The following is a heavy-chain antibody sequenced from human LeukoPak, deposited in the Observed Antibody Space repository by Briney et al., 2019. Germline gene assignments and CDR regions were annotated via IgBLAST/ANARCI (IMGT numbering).Heavy chain of an antibody. J-gene: IGHJ4*02. Sequence: GASVKVSCKASGYTFTSYGISWVRQAPGQGLEWMGWISAYNGNKNYAQKLQGRVTMTTDTSTSTAYMELRSLRSDDTAVYYCARDFGRVQQDNFDYWGQGTLVTVSS. D-gene: IGHD6-13*01. CDR3: ARDFGRVQQDNFDY. V-gene: IGHV1-18*01. CDR1: GYTFTSYG. CDR2: ISAYNGNK.